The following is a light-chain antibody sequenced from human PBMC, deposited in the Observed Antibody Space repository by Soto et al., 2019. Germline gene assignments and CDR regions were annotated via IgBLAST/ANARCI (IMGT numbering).Light chain of an antibody. J-gene: IGLJ2*01. CDR3: SSYTSSSTLYVV. CDR2: DVS. Sequence: QSALTQPASVSGSPGQSLTISCTGTSSDIGGYNYVSWYQHHPGKAPKLMIYDVSNRPSGVSNRFSGSKSGNTASLTISGLQAEDEADYYCSSYTSSSTLYVVFGGGTKLTVL. CDR1: SSDIGGYNY. V-gene: IGLV2-14*03.